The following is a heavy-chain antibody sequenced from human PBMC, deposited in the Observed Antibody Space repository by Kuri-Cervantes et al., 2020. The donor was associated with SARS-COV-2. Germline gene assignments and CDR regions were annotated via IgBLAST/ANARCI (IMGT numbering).Heavy chain of an antibody. Sequence: GESLKISCAASGFTSSSYGMHWVRQAPGKGLEWVAVIWYDGSNKYYADSVKGRFTISRDNSKNTLYLQMNSLRAEDTAVYYCARVGDPLDTAMAPGIHDAFDIWGQGTRVTVSS. V-gene: IGHV3-33*01. CDR2: IWYDGSNK. CDR3: ARVGDPLDTAMAPGIHDAFDI. D-gene: IGHD5-18*01. CDR1: GFTSSSYG. J-gene: IGHJ3*02.